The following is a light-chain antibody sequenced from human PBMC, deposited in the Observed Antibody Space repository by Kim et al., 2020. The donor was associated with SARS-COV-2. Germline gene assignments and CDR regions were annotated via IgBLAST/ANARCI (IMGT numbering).Light chain of an antibody. CDR1: SSDVGGQTY. V-gene: IGLV2-14*03. CDR2: DVT. J-gene: IGLJ3*02. CDR3: SSFTSSSTWV. Sequence: QSALTQPASVSGSPGQSITISCTGTSSDVGGQTYVSWYQQHPGKAPKLMIHDVTQRPSGVSVRFSGSKSGNTASLTISGLQAEDEADYYCSSFTSSSTWVFGGGTK.